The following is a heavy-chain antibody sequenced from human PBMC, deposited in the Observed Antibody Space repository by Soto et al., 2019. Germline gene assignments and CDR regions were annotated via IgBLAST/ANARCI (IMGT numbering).Heavy chain of an antibody. CDR1: GFTFSSYG. CDR3: AKWGSKLEALDY. Sequence: LRLSCAASGFTFSSYGMHWVRQAPGKGLEWVAVISYDGSNKYYADSVKGRFTISRDNSKNTLYLQMNSLRAEDTAVYYCAKWGSKLEALDYWGQGTLVTVSS. CDR2: ISYDGSNK. J-gene: IGHJ4*02. D-gene: IGHD1-1*01. V-gene: IGHV3-30*18.